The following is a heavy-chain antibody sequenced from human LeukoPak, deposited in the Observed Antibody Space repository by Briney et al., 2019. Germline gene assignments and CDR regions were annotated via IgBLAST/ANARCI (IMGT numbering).Heavy chain of an antibody. CDR3: AKNSGRGTTVSNFDS. V-gene: IGHV3-23*01. J-gene: IGHJ4*02. CDR2: ISTTGGST. CDR1: GFSFNNYA. D-gene: IGHD4-17*01. Sequence: GGSLRLSCAASGFSFNNYAMSWVRQAPGKGLEWVSAISTTGGSTYYADSVKGRFTISRDNSKNTLFLQMNSLRAEDTAVYYCAKNSGRGTTVSNFDSWGQGTLVTVSS.